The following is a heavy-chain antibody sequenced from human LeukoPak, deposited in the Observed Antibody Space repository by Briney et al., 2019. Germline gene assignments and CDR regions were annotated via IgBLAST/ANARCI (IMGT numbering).Heavy chain of an antibody. J-gene: IGHJ4*02. CDR3: ARVVRGYSYGYPDY. CDR2: IYSGGGT. Sequence: SGGSLRLSCAASGFTVRINYMSCVRQAPGKGLEWVSVIYSGGGTYYADSVKGRFTISRDNSKNTLYLQMNSLRAEDTAVYYCARVVRGYSYGYPDYWGQGTLVTVSS. D-gene: IGHD5-18*01. CDR1: GFTVRINY. V-gene: IGHV3-53*01.